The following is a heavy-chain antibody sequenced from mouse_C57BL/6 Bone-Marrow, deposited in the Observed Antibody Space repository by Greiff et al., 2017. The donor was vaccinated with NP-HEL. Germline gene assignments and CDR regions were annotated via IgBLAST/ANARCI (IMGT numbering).Heavy chain of an antibody. CDR2: IDPNSGGT. D-gene: IGHD1-1*01. Sequence: QVQLQQPGAELVKPGASVKLSCKASGYTFTSYWMHWVKQRPGRGLEWIGRIDPNSGGTKYNEKFKSKATLTVDKPSSTAYMQLSSLTSEESAVYYCARIYYYGSRFAYWGQGTLVTVSA. CDR3: ARIYYYGSRFAY. CDR1: GYTFTSYW. V-gene: IGHV1-72*01. J-gene: IGHJ3*01.